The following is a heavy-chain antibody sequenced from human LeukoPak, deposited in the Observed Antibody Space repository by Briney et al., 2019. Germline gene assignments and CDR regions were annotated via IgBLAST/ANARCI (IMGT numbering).Heavy chain of an antibody. CDR3: ARAGYYDSSGLDY. Sequence: SETLSLTCAVYGGSFSGYYWSWIRQPPGKGLEWNGEINHSGSTNYNPSLKSRVTISVDTSKNQFSLKLSSVTAADTAVYYCARAGYYDSSGLDYWGQGTLVTVPS. V-gene: IGHV4-34*01. D-gene: IGHD3-22*01. CDR2: INHSGST. J-gene: IGHJ4*02. CDR1: GGSFSGYY.